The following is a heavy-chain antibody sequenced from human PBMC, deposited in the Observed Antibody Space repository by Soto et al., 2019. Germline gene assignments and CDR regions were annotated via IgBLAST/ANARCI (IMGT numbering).Heavy chain of an antibody. V-gene: IGHV4-61*01. Sequence: PSETLSLTCTVSGGSVSSGNYYWSWIRQPPGKGLEWIGYFYYTGSINYNPSLKSRVTIFIDASKNQFSLTLYSVTAADTAVYYCARSQGSGSYYSIYYYGMDVWGQGTTVTVSS. CDR2: FYYTGSI. J-gene: IGHJ6*02. D-gene: IGHD3-10*01. CDR1: GGSVSSGNYY. CDR3: ARSQGSGSYYSIYYYGMDV.